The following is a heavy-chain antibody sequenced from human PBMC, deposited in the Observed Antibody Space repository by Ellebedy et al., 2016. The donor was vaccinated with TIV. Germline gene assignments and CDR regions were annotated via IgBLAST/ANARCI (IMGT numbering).Heavy chain of an antibody. CDR1: GFTFSSYS. CDR3: ARVGTAVFDY. Sequence: GESLKISXAASGFTFSSYSMNWVRQAPGKGLEWVSYISSDGSPIYYADSVKGRFTISRDNAKNSLYLQMNSLRDEDTAVYYCARVGTAVFDYWGQGTLVTVSS. V-gene: IGHV3-48*02. J-gene: IGHJ4*02. D-gene: IGHD6-19*01. CDR2: ISSDGSPI.